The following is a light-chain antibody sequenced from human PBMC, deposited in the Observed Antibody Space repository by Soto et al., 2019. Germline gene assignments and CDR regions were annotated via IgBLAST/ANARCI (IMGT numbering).Light chain of an antibody. CDR1: QSIGTS. J-gene: IGKJ5*01. CDR2: TAS. Sequence: DIQMTQSPSSLSASVGDRIIIACRASQSIGTSLHWYQQLPGRAPRLLIYTASNLHSGVPSRFTGSGSGTDFTLTISSLQPEDFATYYCQQSYSTLITFGQGTRLEIK. V-gene: IGKV1-39*01. CDR3: QQSYSTLIT.